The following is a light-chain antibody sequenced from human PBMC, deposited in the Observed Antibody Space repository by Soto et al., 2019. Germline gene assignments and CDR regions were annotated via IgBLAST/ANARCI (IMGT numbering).Light chain of an antibody. CDR2: EVT. CDR3: SSYAGSNNPWV. V-gene: IGLV2-8*01. CDR1: SSDVGAYDY. Sequence: QSVLTQPPSASGSPGQSVTISCTGTSSDVGAYDYVCWYQQHPGKAPKLIISEVTKRPSGVPDRFSGSKSGNTASLTVTGLQAEDEADYYYSSYAGSNNPWVFGGGTKLTVL. J-gene: IGLJ3*02.